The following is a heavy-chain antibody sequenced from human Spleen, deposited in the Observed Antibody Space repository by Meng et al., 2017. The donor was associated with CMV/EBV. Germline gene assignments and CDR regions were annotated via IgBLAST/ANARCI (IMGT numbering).Heavy chain of an antibody. CDR2: ISAYNGNP. D-gene: IGHD3-3*01. CDR3: ARTEGLGANTSLWFDP. CDR1: GYTFTSYG. V-gene: IGHV1-18*01. J-gene: IGHJ5*02. Sequence: ASVKVSCKASGYTFTSYGISWVRQAPGQGLEWMGWISAYNGNPNYAQKLQGRVTMTTDTTTSTAYMELRSLRSDDTAVYYCARTEGLGANTSLWFDPWGRGTLVTVSS.